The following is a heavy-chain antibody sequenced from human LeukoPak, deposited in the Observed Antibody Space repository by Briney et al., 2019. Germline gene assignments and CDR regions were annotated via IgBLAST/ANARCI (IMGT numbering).Heavy chain of an antibody. CDR3: ARAGTHLYISYYGSGTEFDY. CDR1: GYTFTSYA. J-gene: IGHJ4*02. CDR2: INAGNGIT. Sequence: ASVKVSCKASGYTFTSYAMHWVRQAPGQRLEWMGWINAGNGITKYSQKFQGRVTITRDTSASTAYMELSSLRSEDTAVYYCARAGTHLYISYYGSGTEFDYWGQGTLVTVSS. D-gene: IGHD3-10*01. V-gene: IGHV1-3*01.